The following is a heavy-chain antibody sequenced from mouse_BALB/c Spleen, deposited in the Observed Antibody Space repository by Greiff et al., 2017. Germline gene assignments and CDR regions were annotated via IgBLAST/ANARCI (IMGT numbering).Heavy chain of an antibody. D-gene: IGHD3-1*01. CDR3: ARDGRSGYYAMDY. V-gene: IGHV5-15*02. CDR2: ISNLAYSI. Sequence: EVMLVESGGGLVQPGGSRKLSCAASGFTFSDYGMAWVRQAPGKGPEWVAFISNLAYSIYYADTVTGRFTISRENAKNTLYLEMSSLRSEDTAMYYCARDGRSGYYAMDYRGQGTSVTVST. CDR1: GFTFSDYG. J-gene: IGHJ4*01.